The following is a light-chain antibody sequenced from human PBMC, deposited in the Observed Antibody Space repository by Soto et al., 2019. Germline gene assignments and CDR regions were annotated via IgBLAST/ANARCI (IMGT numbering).Light chain of an antibody. CDR2: DAS. CDR3: QQYGSSGT. CDR1: PSVSSY. V-gene: IGKV3-20*01. Sequence: ERVLTQSPATLSLSPGEIATVXCRASPSVSSYLVWYQQKPGQAPRLLIYDASNRATGIPDRFSGSGSGTDFTLTISRLEPEDFAVYYCQQYGSSGTFGQGTKVDIK. J-gene: IGKJ1*01.